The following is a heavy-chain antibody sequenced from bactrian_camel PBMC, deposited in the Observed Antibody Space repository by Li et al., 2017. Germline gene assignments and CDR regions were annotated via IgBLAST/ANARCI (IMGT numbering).Heavy chain of an antibody. CDR2: IYTVDGST. D-gene: IGHD3*01. Sequence: QLVESGGGSVQAGGSLRLSCVDSGYTYSSNSWGWFRQTPGKEREGIASIYTVDGSTYYADSVKGRFTISKDKAKNTLYLQMNSLKPEDTAMYYCALRGLGGYGCSIPVWGISEYNYWGQGTQVTVS. CDR1: GYTYSSNS. V-gene: IGHV3S30*01. J-gene: IGHJ4*01. CDR3: ALRGLGGYGCSIPVWGISEYNY.